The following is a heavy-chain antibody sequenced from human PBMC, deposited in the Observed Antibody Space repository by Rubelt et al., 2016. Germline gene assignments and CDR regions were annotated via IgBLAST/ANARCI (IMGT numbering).Heavy chain of an antibody. Sequence: QVTLRESGPALVKPTQTLTLTCTFSGFSLSTSGMCVSWIRQPPGKALEWLARIDWDDDKYYSTSLKTRLTISKDNSKNQVVLTMTNMDPVDTATYYCARTLPPPLTTVEDYDYYYMDVWGKGTTVTVAS. CDR3: ARTLPPPLTTVEDYDYYYMDV. J-gene: IGHJ6*03. CDR2: IDWDDDK. D-gene: IGHD4-23*01. V-gene: IGHV2-70*15. CDR1: GFSLSTSGMC.